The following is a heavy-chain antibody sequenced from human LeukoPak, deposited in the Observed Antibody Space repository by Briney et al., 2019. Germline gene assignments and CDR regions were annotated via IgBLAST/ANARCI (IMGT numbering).Heavy chain of an antibody. J-gene: IGHJ4*02. CDR3: AREGGYGSDSFDY. CDR1: GYTFTSYA. CDR2: INAGNGNT. D-gene: IGHD3-10*01. Sequence: ASVKVSCKASGYTFTSYAMHWVRQAPGQRLEWMGWINAGNGNTRYSQKLQGRVTITRDTSASTAYMELSSLRSEDTAVYYCAREGGYGSDSFDYWGQGTLVTVSS. V-gene: IGHV1-3*01.